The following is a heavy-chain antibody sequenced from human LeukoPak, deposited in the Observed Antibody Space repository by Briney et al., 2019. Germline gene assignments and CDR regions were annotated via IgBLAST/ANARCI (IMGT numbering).Heavy chain of an antibody. V-gene: IGHV3-7*01. CDR1: GFTFRNYC. J-gene: IGHJ4*02. D-gene: IGHD3-22*01. CDR2: IKQDESEK. CDR3: ARVYYQDSGTSYRHLDY. Sequence: GGSLRLSCAASGFTFRNYCMTWVRQVPGKVLEWVASIKQDESEKYFLDSVKGRFTISRDNAENSLYLQMNSLRAEDTAVYYCARVYYQDSGTSYRHLDYWGQGTLVTVSS.